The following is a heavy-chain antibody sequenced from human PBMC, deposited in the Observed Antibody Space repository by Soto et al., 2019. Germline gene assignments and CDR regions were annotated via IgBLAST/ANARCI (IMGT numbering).Heavy chain of an antibody. D-gene: IGHD3-3*01. V-gene: IGHV4-34*01. J-gene: IGHJ4*02. Sequence: SETLSLTCAVYGGSFSGYYWSWIRQPPGKGLEWIGEINHSGSTNYNPSLKSRVTISVDTCKNQFSLKLSSVTAADTAVYYCARGRRRITIFGVVLFYFDYWGQGTLVTVSS. CDR1: GGSFSGYY. CDR2: INHSGST. CDR3: ARGRRRITIFGVVLFYFDY.